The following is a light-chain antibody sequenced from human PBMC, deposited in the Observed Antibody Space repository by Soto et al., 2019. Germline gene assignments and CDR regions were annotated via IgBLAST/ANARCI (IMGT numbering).Light chain of an antibody. CDR3: QQYGSSPFT. CDR1: QRVSSSY. J-gene: IGKJ4*01. Sequence: EVVLTQSPGTLSLSPGEGATLSCKATQRVSSSYLAWYQQKPGQAPRLLIYGASSRATGIPDRFSGSGSGTGFMLTISRLEPEDFAVYFCQQYGSSPFTFGGGTKVEI. V-gene: IGKV3-20*01. CDR2: GAS.